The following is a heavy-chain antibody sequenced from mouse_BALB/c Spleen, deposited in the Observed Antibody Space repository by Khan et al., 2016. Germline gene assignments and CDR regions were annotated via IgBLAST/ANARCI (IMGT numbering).Heavy chain of an antibody. CDR1: GYTFTNYG. Sequence: QIQLVQSGPELKKPGETVKISCKASGYTFTNYGMNWVKQAPGKGLKWMGWINTYTGEPTYADDFKGRFAFSLETSASTAYLQINNLKNEDMATYFCARNYYYGSSYRYVDVWGAGTTVTVSS. D-gene: IGHD1-1*01. CDR3: ARNYYYGSSYRYVDV. V-gene: IGHV9-1*02. CDR2: INTYTGEP. J-gene: IGHJ1*01.